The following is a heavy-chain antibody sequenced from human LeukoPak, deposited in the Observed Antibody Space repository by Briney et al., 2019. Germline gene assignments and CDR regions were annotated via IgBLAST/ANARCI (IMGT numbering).Heavy chain of an antibody. D-gene: IGHD6-13*01. V-gene: IGHV3-7*05. CDR3: ARGRAGD. CDR1: GFTFSRYW. CDR2: IKEDGSET. Sequence: GGSLRRSCAASGFTFSRYWMTWVRQAPGKGLEWVATIKEDGSETYYVDSVKGRFTISRDNAKNSLYLQMNSLRVEDTAVYYCARGRAGDWGQGTLVTVSS. J-gene: IGHJ4*02.